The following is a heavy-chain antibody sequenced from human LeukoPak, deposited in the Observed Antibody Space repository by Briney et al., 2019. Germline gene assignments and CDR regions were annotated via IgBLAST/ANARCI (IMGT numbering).Heavy chain of an antibody. CDR2: ISGSGGST. Sequence: PGGSLRLSCAASGFTFSSYAMSWVRQAPGKGLEWVSAISGSGGSTYYADSVKGWFTISRDNSKNTLYLQMNSLRAEDTAVYYCARLTWPFDDDVSQTGFEYWGQGTLVTVST. J-gene: IGHJ4*02. D-gene: IGHD3-9*01. CDR1: GFTFSSYA. V-gene: IGHV3-23*01. CDR3: ARLTWPFDDDVSQTGFEY.